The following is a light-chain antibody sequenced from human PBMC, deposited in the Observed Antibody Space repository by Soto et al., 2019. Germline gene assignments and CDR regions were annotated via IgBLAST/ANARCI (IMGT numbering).Light chain of an antibody. CDR2: TNN. CDR1: RSNIGSNP. Sequence: QPVLTQPPSASGTPGQRVSISCSGGRSNIGSNPVSWYQQLPGTAPRLLIYTNNQRPSGVPDRFSGSKSGTSASLAITGLQPEDEAVYYCSAWDDSLQGPVFGGGTKVTVL. V-gene: IGLV1-44*01. J-gene: IGLJ3*02. CDR3: SAWDDSLQGPV.